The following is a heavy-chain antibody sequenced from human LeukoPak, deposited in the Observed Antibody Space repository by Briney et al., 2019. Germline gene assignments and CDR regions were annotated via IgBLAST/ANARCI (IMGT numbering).Heavy chain of an antibody. V-gene: IGHV4-34*01. J-gene: IGHJ4*02. D-gene: IGHD5-18*01. CDR3: ARRRGYSYGY. CDR2: INHSGST. CDR1: GGSFNGYY. Sequence: SESLSLTCAVYGGSFNGYYWSWIRKPPGKGLEWIGEINHSGSTNYDPSLKSRVTISVDTSKNQFSLKLSSVTAADTAVYYCARRRGYSYGYWGQGTLVTVSS.